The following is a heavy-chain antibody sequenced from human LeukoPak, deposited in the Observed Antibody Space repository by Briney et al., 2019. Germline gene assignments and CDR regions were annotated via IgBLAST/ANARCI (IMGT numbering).Heavy chain of an antibody. V-gene: IGHV3-7*01. CDR1: GFIFTDHW. J-gene: IGHJ4*02. Sequence: GGSLRLSCAASGFIFTDHWMSWVRQAPGKGLDWVANIKEDESAKFYADSVRGRFTISRDSAKNSVYLEMNNLRVEDTAVYYCARAVDVADYWGRGTLVTVSS. CDR3: ARAVDVADY. D-gene: IGHD3-16*01. CDR2: IKEDESAK.